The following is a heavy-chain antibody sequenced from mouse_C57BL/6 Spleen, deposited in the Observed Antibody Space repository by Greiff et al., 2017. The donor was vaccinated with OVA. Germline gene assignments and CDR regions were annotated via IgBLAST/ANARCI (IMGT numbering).Heavy chain of an antibody. CDR2: INYDGGST. Sequence: EVMLVESEGGLVQPGSSMKLSCTASGFTFSDYYMAWVRQVPEKGLEWVANINYDGGSTYYLHSLKSRFIISRDNATNILYLQMSRLKSEDTASESWGRLRRYYYAMDYWGQGTSVTVSS. J-gene: IGHJ4*01. CDR1: GFTFSDYY. V-gene: IGHV5-16*01. CDR3: GRLRRYYYAMDY. D-gene: IGHD2-12*01.